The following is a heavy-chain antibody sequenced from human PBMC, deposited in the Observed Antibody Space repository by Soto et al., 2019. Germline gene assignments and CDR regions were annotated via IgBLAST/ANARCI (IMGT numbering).Heavy chain of an antibody. V-gene: IGHV1-69*06. D-gene: IGHD3-10*01. CDR3: ARGVYGSGNYYTGPSAFDI. J-gene: IGHJ3*02. CDR1: GDTLSDHG. Sequence: QVQLEQSGAEVKKPGSSVNVSCKASGDTLSDHGVAWLRQAPGQGLEWMGGTIPVFNTAKYAQKFQGRVTVTADKFTNIAYMELSSLRSEDTAFYFCARGVYGSGNYYTGPSAFDIWGQGTMVIVSS. CDR2: TIPVFNTA.